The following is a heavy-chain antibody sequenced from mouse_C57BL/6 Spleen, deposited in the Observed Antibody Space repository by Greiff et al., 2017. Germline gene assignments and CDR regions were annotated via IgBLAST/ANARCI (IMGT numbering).Heavy chain of an antibody. CDR2: IDPANGNT. D-gene: IGHD1-1*01. CDR3: ARHYGSSLDWYFDV. V-gene: IGHV14-3*01. J-gene: IGHJ1*03. Sequence: VQLQQPVAELVRPGASVKLSCTASGFNIKNTYMHWVKQRPEQGLEWIGRIDPANGNTKYAPKFKGKATITADTSSNTSYLQLSSLTSEDTAIYYCARHYGSSLDWYFDVWGTGTTVTVSS. CDR1: GFNIKNTY.